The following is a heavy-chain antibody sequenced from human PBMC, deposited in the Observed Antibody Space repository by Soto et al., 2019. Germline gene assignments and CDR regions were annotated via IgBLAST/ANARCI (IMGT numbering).Heavy chain of an antibody. CDR1: GGSISNYY. CDR2: IYYSGST. CDR3: ARGTTVTSKFYCYHGLDV. J-gene: IGHJ6*02. V-gene: IGHV4-59*01. Sequence: PPGPLSLTSTVSGGSISNYYWNWSRQPPRKELEWIGYIYYSGSTSYSPSLKSRVTISLDTSMSQFSLKLSSVTAADTARYYCARGTTVTSKFYCYHGLDVWGQGTTVTVSS. D-gene: IGHD4-17*01.